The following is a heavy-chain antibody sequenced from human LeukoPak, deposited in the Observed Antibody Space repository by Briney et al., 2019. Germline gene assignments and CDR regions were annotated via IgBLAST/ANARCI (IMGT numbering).Heavy chain of an antibody. Sequence: GGSLRLSCTAFGFTFTDYAMTWFRQAPGKGLEWVGFIRSKIFGGTTEYAASVKGRFTISRDDSRTIAYLQMNSLKTDDTAVYFCSRVDCSSASCSTMGAYYFDSWGQGTLVTVSS. CDR3: SRVDCSSASCSTMGAYYFDS. CDR2: IRSKIFGGTT. V-gene: IGHV3-49*03. D-gene: IGHD2-2*01. J-gene: IGHJ4*02. CDR1: GFTFTDYA.